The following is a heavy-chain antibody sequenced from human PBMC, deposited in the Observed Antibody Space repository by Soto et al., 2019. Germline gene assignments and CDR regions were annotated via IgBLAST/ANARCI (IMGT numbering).Heavy chain of an antibody. CDR3: ARGRWFDP. Sequence: QVQLQQWGAGLLKPSETLSLTCAVYGGSFSGYYWSWIRQPPGKGLEWIGEINHSGSTNYNASLKSRVTISVDTSKNQFSLKLSSVTAADTAVYYCARGRWFDPWGQGTLVTVS. V-gene: IGHV4-34*01. CDR1: GGSFSGYY. CDR2: INHSGST. J-gene: IGHJ5*02.